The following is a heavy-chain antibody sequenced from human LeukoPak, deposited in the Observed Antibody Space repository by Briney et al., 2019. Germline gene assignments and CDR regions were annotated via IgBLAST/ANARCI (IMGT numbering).Heavy chain of an antibody. Sequence: PSQTLSLTCTVSGGSTSSGDYYWSWIRQPPGKGLEWIGYIYYSGSTYYNPSLKSRVTISVDTSKNQFSLKLSSVTAADTAVYYCARGGPEDDSSGYYALNWFDPWGQGTLVTVSP. CDR1: GGSTSSGDYY. D-gene: IGHD3-22*01. J-gene: IGHJ5*02. CDR2: IYYSGST. V-gene: IGHV4-30-4*01. CDR3: ARGGPEDDSSGYYALNWFDP.